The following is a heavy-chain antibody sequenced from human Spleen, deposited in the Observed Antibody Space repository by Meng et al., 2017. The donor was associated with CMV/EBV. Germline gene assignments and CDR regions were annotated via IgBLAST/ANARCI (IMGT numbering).Heavy chain of an antibody. CDR3: ARAQRISSSWYYFDY. V-gene: IGHV3-74*01. CDR2: INSEGSST. D-gene: IGHD6-13*01. J-gene: IGHJ4*02. CDR1: GFTFRSHW. Sequence: GESLKISCAASGFTFRSHWMHWVRQAPGKGLVWVSRINSEGSSTNYADSVKGRFTISRDNAKNTLYLQMNSLRAEDTALYHCARAQRISSSWYYFDYWGQGTLVTVSS.